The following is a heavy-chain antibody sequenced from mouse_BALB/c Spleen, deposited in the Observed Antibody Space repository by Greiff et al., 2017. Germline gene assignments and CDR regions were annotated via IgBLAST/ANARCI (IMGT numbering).Heavy chain of an antibody. CDR1: GFTFSDYG. Sequence: EVKLMESGGGLVQPGGSRKLSCAASGFTFSDYGMAWVRQAPGKGPEWVAFISNLAYSIYYADTVTGRFTISRENAKNTLYLEMSSLRSEDTAMYYCARDQSAGYRYFDYWGQGTTLTVSS. J-gene: IGHJ2*01. D-gene: IGHD1-2*01. CDR2: ISNLAYSI. V-gene: IGHV5-15*02. CDR3: ARDQSAGYRYFDY.